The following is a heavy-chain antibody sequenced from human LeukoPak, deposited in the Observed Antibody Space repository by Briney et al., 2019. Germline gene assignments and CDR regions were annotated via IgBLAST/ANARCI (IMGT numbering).Heavy chain of an antibody. CDR3: ARDGTAMIQAFDI. Sequence: GGSLRLSCAASGFTISSNYMTWVRLAPGKGLEWVSTIYTGGSTYYADSVKGRFTISRDNSKNTLYLQMNSLRAEDTAVYYCARDGTAMIQAFDIWGQGTMVSVSS. CDR2: IYTGGST. J-gene: IGHJ3*02. CDR1: GFTISSNY. V-gene: IGHV3-53*01. D-gene: IGHD5-18*01.